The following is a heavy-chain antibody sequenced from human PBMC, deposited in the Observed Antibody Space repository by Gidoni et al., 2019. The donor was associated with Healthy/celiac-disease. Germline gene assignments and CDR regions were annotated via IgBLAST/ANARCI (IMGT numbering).Heavy chain of an antibody. V-gene: IGHV3-33*01. CDR2: IWYDGSNK. CDR1: GFTFSSYG. D-gene: IGHD6-19*01. CDR3: ARVIAVAGRDAFDI. Sequence: QVQLVESGGGVVQPGRSLRLSCAASGFTFSSYGLHWVRQAPGKGLEWVAVIWYDGSNKYYADSVKGRFTISRDNSKNTLYLQMNSLRAEDTAVYYCARVIAVAGRDAFDIWGQGTMVTVSS. J-gene: IGHJ3*02.